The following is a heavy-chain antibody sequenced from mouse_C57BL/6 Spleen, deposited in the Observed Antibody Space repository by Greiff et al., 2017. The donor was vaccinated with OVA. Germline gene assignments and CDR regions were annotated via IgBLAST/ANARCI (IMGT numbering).Heavy chain of an antibody. D-gene: IGHD1-1*01. CDR2: IDPSDSET. CDR1: GYTFTSYW. J-gene: IGHJ2*01. V-gene: IGHV1-52*01. CDR3: ASYYGSSYSY. Sequence: QVQLQQSGAELVRPGSSVKLSCKASGYTFTSYWMHWVKQRPIQGLEWIGNIDPSDSETHYNQKFKDKATLTVDKSSSTAYMQLSSLTSEDSAVYYCASYYGSSYSYWGQGTTLTVSS.